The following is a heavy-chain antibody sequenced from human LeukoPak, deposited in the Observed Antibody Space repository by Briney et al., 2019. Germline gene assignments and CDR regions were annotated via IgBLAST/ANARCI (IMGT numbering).Heavy chain of an antibody. D-gene: IGHD5-18*01. V-gene: IGHV3-30-3*01. CDR3: ARGVQLWVDYFHY. Sequence: PGGSLRLSCAASGFTFSSYAMHWVRQAPGKGLEWVAVISYDGSNKYYADSVKGRFTISRDNSKNTLYLQMNSLRAEDTAVYYCARGVQLWVDYFHYWGQGTLVTVSS. CDR2: ISYDGSNK. J-gene: IGHJ4*02. CDR1: GFTFSSYA.